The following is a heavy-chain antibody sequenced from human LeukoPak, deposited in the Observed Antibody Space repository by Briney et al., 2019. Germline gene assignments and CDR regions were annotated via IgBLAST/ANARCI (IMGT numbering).Heavy chain of an antibody. D-gene: IGHD3-22*01. CDR2: INSDGSST. V-gene: IGHV3-74*01. CDR3: VRTPTRGYYDSSGYLYYFDY. CDR1: GFTFSSYW. J-gene: IGHJ4*02. Sequence: PGGSLRLSCAASGFTFSSYWMHWVRQAPGKGLVWVSRINSDGSSTSYADSVKGRFTISRDNAKNTLYLQMNSLRAEDTAVYYCVRTPTRGYYDSSGYLYYFDYWGQGTLVTVSS.